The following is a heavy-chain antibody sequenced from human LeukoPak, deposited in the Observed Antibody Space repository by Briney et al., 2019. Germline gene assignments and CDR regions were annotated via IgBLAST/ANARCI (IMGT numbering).Heavy chain of an antibody. CDR2: IYSGGST. V-gene: IGHV3-53*01. CDR3: AGIASAKYYYGMDV. Sequence: GGSLRLSCAASGFTVSSNYMSWVCQAPGKGLEWVSVIYSGGSTYYADSVKGRFTISRDNSKNTLYLQMNSLRAEDTAVYYCAGIASAKYYYGMDVWGQGTTVTVSS. CDR1: GFTVSSNY. J-gene: IGHJ6*02. D-gene: IGHD6-13*01.